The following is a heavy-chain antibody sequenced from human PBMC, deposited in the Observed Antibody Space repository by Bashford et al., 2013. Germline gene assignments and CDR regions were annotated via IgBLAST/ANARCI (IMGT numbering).Heavy chain of an antibody. V-gene: IGHV5-51*01. J-gene: IGHJ6*02. CDR2: IYPGDSDT. D-gene: IGHD6-13*01. CDR3: ARLSGQQQLDGALYGMDV. Sequence: WVRQMPGKGLEWMGIIYPGDSDTRYSPSFQGQVTISADKSISTAYLQWSSLKASDTAMYYCARLSGQQQLDGALYGMDVWGQGTTVTVSS.